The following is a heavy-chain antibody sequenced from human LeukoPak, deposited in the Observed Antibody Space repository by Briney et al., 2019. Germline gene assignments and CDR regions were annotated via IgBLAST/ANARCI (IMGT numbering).Heavy chain of an antibody. CDR1: GGSFSGYY. J-gene: IGHJ4*02. D-gene: IGHD6-13*01. Sequence: KPSETLSLTCAVYGGSFSGYYWSWIRQPPGKGLEWIGEIDHSGRTNSNPSLKSRVTISVDMSKNQFSLRLSSVTAADTAIYYCARRSIAVAGRKPCDYWDQGTLVTVSS. CDR3: ARRSIAVAGRKPCDY. CDR2: IDHSGRT. V-gene: IGHV4-34*01.